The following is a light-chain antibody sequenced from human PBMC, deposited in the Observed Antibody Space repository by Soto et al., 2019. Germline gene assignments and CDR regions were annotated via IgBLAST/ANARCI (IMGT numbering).Light chain of an antibody. V-gene: IGLV2-14*03. CDR3: SSYTSSNTYV. CDR2: HVS. CDR1: SSDVGGYNY. J-gene: IGLJ1*01. Sequence: QSVLTQPASVSGSPGQSITISCTGTSSDVGGYNYVSWYQQHPGKAPMHMIYHVSNRPSGVSNRFSGSKSANTASLTISGLQAEDEADYYCSSYTSSNTYVFGTGTKVTVL.